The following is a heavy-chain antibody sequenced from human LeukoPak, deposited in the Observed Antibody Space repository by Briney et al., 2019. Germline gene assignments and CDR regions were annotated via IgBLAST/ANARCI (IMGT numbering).Heavy chain of an antibody. V-gene: IGHV1-2*02. CDR2: INPNSGGT. CDR3: ASIFHDSGSYYFDY. Sequence: GASVKVSCKASGYTFTSYYMHWVRQAPGQGLEWMGWINPNSGGTNYAQKFQGRVTMTRDTSISTAYMELSRLRSDDTAVYYCASIFHDSGSYYFDYWGQGTLVTVSS. J-gene: IGHJ4*02. CDR1: GYTFTSYY. D-gene: IGHD1-26*01.